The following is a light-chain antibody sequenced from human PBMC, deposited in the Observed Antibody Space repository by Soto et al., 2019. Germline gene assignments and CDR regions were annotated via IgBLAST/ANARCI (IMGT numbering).Light chain of an antibody. J-gene: IGKJ1*01. Sequence: EIVXTQXPYTLSLSPGASATLSCRASQSISSTQLVWYQQRPGQAPSLLIFGASSRATGIPDRFSGSESGTDFTLTISRLEPEDFAVYYCHQYGRSPWTFGQGTKVDIK. V-gene: IGKV3-20*01. CDR3: HQYGRSPWT. CDR1: QSISSTQ. CDR2: GAS.